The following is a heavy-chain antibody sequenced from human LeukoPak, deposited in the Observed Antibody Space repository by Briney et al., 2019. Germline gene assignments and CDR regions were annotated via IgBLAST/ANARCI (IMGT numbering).Heavy chain of an antibody. J-gene: IGHJ4*02. CDR3: ARGSTMIVVDYFDY. Sequence: GGSLRLSCAASGFTFSSYAMSWVRQAPGKGLEWVSAISGGSTYYADSVKGRFTISRDNSKNTLYLQMNSLRAEDTAVYYCARGSTMIVVDYFDYWGQGTLVTVSS. V-gene: IGHV3-23*01. CDR1: GFTFSSYA. CDR2: ISGGST. D-gene: IGHD3-22*01.